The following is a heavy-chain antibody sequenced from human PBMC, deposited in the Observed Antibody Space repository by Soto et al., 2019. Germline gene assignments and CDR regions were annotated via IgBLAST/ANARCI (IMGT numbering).Heavy chain of an antibody. Sequence: GESLKISCKGSGYSFTSYWIGWVRQMPGKGLEWMGIIYPGDSDTRYSPSFQGQVTISADKSISTAYLQWSSLKASDTAMYYCARHTPSRKHGTAYYMDVWGKGTTVTVSS. V-gene: IGHV5-51*01. CDR3: ARHTPSRKHGTAYYMDV. J-gene: IGHJ6*03. CDR2: IYPGDSDT. CDR1: GYSFTSYW. D-gene: IGHD2-15*01.